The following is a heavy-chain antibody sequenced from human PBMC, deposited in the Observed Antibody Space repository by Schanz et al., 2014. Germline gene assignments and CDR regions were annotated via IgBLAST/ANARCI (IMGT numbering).Heavy chain of an antibody. Sequence: EVHLLESGGGLVPPGGSLRLSCAASGFNFSDYAMCWVRQAPGKGLEWVSAISGGGGTPYYTDSVKGRFTISSDNSKSTLYLQMSSLRAEDTAVYYCAKGRFGELSAFDIWGQGTMVTVSS. J-gene: IGHJ3*02. CDR2: ISGGGGTP. V-gene: IGHV3-23*01. CDR3: AKGRFGELSAFDI. CDR1: GFNFSDYA. D-gene: IGHD3-10*01.